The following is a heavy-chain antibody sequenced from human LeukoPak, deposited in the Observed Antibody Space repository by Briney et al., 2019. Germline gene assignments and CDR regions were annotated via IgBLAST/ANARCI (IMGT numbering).Heavy chain of an antibody. Sequence: SETLSLTCTISGGSISGQYWSWIRQPPGKGLEWIGYIYYSGSTSYNPSLKSRVTISVDTSKNQFSLKLSSVTAADTAVYYCARGGHGASDYWGQGTLVTVSS. CDR2: IYYSGST. V-gene: IGHV4-59*11. D-gene: IGHD3-16*01. CDR1: GGSISGQY. CDR3: ARGGHGASDY. J-gene: IGHJ4*02.